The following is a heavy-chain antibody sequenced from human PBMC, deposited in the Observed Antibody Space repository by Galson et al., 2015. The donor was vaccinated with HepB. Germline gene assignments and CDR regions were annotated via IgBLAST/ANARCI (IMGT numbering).Heavy chain of an antibody. J-gene: IGHJ4*02. V-gene: IGHV3-23*01. Sequence: SLRLSCAASGFTFSSYAMSWVRQAPGKGLEWVSAISGSGGSTYYADSVKGRFTISRDNSKNTLYLQMNSLRAGDTAVYYCAKEPLVLMVYAIFDYWGQGTLVTVSS. D-gene: IGHD2-8*01. CDR1: GFTFSSYA. CDR2: ISGSGGST. CDR3: AKEPLVLMVYAIFDY.